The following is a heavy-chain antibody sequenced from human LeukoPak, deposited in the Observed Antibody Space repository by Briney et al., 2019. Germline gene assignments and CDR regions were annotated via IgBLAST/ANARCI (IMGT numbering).Heavy chain of an antibody. CDR2: ISSSSSYI. D-gene: IGHD5-12*01. CDR3: ARDGFGYSGYVSWFDP. J-gene: IGHJ5*02. CDR1: GFTFSSYG. V-gene: IGHV3-21*01. Sequence: GGSLRLSCAASGFTFSSYGMSWVRQAPGKGLEWVSSISSSSSYIYYADSVKGRFTISRDNAKNSLYLQMNSLRAEDTAVYYCARDGFGYSGYVSWFDPWGQGTLVTVSS.